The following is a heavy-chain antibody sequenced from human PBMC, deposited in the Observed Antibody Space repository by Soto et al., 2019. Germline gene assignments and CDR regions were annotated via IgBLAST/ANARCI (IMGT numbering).Heavy chain of an antibody. Sequence: AETLSLTCTVSGGVTSRYYWSWIRQPPGKGLEWIGYIYYSGSTNYNPSLKSRVTTSVDTSKNQFSRKLSSVTAADTAVYYWAASTMIVRPSDYWGHGTLVTVSS. J-gene: IGHJ4*01. D-gene: IGHD3-22*01. CDR1: GGVTSRYY. CDR3: AASTMIVRPSDY. V-gene: IGHV4-59*01. CDR2: IYYSGST.